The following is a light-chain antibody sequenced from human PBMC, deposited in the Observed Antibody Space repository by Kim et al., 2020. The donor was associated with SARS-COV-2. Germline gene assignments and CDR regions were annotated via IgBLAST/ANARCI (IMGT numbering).Light chain of an antibody. J-gene: IGLJ2*01. Sequence: ELTQPPSASGTPGQRVTISCSGSSSNIGSNYVYWYQQLPGTAPKLLIYRNNQRPSAVPDRFSGSKSGTSASLAFSGLRSEDEADSYCAAWDDSVVFGG. CDR3: AAWDDSVV. CDR2: RNN. V-gene: IGLV1-47*01. CDR1: SSNIGSNY.